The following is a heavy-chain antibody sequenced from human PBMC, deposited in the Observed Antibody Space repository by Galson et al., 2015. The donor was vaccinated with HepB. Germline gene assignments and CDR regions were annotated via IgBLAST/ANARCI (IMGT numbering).Heavy chain of an antibody. V-gene: IGHV3-30-3*01. CDR1: GFTFSSYA. Sequence: SLRLSCAASGFTFSSYAMHWVRQAPGKGLEWVAVISYDGSNKYYADSVKGRFTISRDNSKNTLYLQMNSLRAEDTAVYYCARDPHLLGSFFDYWGQGALVTVSS. CDR3: ARDPHLLGSFFDY. CDR2: ISYDGSNK. D-gene: IGHD3-16*01. J-gene: IGHJ4*02.